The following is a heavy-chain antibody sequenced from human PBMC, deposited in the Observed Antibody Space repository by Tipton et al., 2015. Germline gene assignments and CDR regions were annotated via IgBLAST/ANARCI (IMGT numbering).Heavy chain of an antibody. D-gene: IGHD3-9*01. Sequence: TLSLTCAVYGGSFSGYYWSWIRQPPGKGLEWIGEINHSGNTYYNPSLKSRVTMSRDTSKNQFSLKLTSVTAADTAVYYCACQDYDSLTRDYQTVDYWGQGTLVTVSS. CDR1: GGSFSGYY. CDR3: ACQDYDSLTRDYQTVDY. CDR2: INHSGNT. J-gene: IGHJ4*02. V-gene: IGHV4-34*01.